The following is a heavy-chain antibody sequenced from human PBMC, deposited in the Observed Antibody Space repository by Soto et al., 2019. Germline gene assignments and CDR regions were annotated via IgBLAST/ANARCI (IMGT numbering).Heavy chain of an antibody. CDR1: GFTFSSYG. J-gene: IGHJ3*02. Sequence: GGSLRLSCAASGFTFSSYGMHWVRQAPGKGLEWVAVISYDGSNKYYADSVKGRFTISRDNSKNTLYLQMNSLRAEDTAVYYCAKGEWELWAGEVIGAFDIWGQGTMVTVSS. CDR3: AKGEWELWAGEVIGAFDI. CDR2: ISYDGSNK. D-gene: IGHD1-26*01. V-gene: IGHV3-30*18.